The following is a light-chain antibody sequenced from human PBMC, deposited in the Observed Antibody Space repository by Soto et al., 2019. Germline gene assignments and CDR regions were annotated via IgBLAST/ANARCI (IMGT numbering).Light chain of an antibody. CDR2: LNRDGSH. CDR1: SGHSSYA. CDR3: QTWDTGIWV. Sequence: QPALTQSPSASASLGASVKLTCTLSSGHSSYAIAWHQQQPEKGPRYLMKLNRDGSHSKGDGIPDRFSGSSSGAERYLTISSLQSEDEADYYCQTWDTGIWVFGGGTKLTVL. V-gene: IGLV4-69*01. J-gene: IGLJ3*02.